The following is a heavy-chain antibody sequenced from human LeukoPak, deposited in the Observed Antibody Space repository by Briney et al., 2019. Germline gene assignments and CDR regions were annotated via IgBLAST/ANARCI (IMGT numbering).Heavy chain of an antibody. CDR1: GYTFTGYY. V-gene: IGHV1-2*02. CDR2: INPNSGGT. Sequence: ASVKVSCKASGYTFTGYYMHWVRQAPGQGLEWMGWINPNSGGTNYAQKFQGRVTMTRDTSISTAYMELSRLRSDDTAVYYCARDRYQPGRGGDAFDIWGQGTMVTVSS. J-gene: IGHJ3*02. D-gene: IGHD2-2*01. CDR3: ARDRYQPGRGGDAFDI.